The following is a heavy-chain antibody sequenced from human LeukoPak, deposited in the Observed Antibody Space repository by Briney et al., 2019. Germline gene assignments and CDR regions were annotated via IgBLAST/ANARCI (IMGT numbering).Heavy chain of an antibody. V-gene: IGHV1-69*02. J-gene: IGHJ1*01. CDR1: GGTFSSYT. D-gene: IGHD1-26*01. Sequence: SVKVSCKASGGTFSSYTISWVRQAPGQGLEWMGRIIPILGIANYAQKFQGRVTITADKSTSTAYMELSSLRSEDTAVYYCARALIVGATIGAFQHWGQGTLVTVSS. CDR3: ARALIVGATIGAFQH. CDR2: IIPILGIA.